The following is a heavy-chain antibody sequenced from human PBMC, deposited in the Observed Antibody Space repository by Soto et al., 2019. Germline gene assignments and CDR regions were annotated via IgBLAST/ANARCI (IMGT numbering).Heavy chain of an antibody. J-gene: IGHJ4*02. D-gene: IGHD3-22*01. V-gene: IGHV5-10-1*01. Sequence: GESLKISCXGSGYSFTSYWISWVRQMPGKGLEWMGRIDPSDSYTNYSPSFQGHVTISADKSISTAYLQWSSLKASDTAMYYCARFDIFPNKDYYDSSGYYSDYWGQGTLVTVSS. CDR2: IDPSDSYT. CDR1: GYSFTSYW. CDR3: ARFDIFPNKDYYDSSGYYSDY.